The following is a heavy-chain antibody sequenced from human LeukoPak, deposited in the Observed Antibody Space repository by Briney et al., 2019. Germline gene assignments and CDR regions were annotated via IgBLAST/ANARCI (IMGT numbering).Heavy chain of an antibody. CDR1: GGSISSSTYY. Sequence: PSETLSLTCTVSGGSISSSTYYWAWIRQPPGKGLEWIGSIYYPRTTFYNPSLKSRVNISMDTSKNQFSLQVNSVTAADTAIYYCARRVRVATVDYWGQGTLVTVSS. J-gene: IGHJ4*02. V-gene: IGHV4-39*01. CDR3: ARRVRVATVDY. D-gene: IGHD5-12*01. CDR2: IYYPRTT.